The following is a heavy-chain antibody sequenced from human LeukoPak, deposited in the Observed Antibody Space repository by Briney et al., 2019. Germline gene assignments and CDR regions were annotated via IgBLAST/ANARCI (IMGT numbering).Heavy chain of an antibody. J-gene: IGHJ4*02. CDR3: ARGYNRGSYYNY. CDR1: GGSFSGNY. D-gene: IGHD3-16*01. Sequence: ASETLSLTCVVYGGSFSGNYRSWIRQPPGKGLEWVGEINNSGSTNYNPSLKSRVTISLDTSKNQFSLKLSSVTAADTAVYYCARGYNRGSYYNYWGQGALVTVSS. CDR2: INNSGST. V-gene: IGHV4-34*01.